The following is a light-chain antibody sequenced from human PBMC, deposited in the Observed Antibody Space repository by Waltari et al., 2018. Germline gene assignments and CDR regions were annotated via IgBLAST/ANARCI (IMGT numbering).Light chain of an antibody. J-gene: IGKJ1*01. CDR3: MQPLQTPWT. CDR1: QSLQHSNGYNY. CDR2: LGS. Sequence: DIVMTQSPLSLPVLPGELASTPCRSSQSLQHSNGYNYWVWYLQKPGRSPQLLIYLGSDRASGVPDRFSGSGSGTDFKLKISRVEADDVGVYYCMQPLQTPWTFGQGTKVEIK. V-gene: IGKV2-28*01.